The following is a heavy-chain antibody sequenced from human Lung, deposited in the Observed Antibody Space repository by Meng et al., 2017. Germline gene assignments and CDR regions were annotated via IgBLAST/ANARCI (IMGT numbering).Heavy chain of an antibody. D-gene: IGHD1-26*01. Sequence: QRWESGPGLVKPSGPLSLTCAVAGGSITSSTWWSWVRQTPGKGLEWFGEIFHSGSTNYNPPLESRVTISVDKSKNQFSLKVYSVTAADTATYYCARFDISSSGRGDYWGQGILVTVSS. CDR3: ARFDISSSGRGDY. CDR2: IFHSGST. J-gene: IGHJ4*02. V-gene: IGHV4-4*02. CDR1: GGSITSSTW.